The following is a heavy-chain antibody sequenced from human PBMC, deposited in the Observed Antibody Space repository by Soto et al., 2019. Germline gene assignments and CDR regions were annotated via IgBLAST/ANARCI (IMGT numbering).Heavy chain of an antibody. D-gene: IGHD2-2*01. V-gene: IGHV6-1*01. CDR1: GDSVSSNSAA. Sequence: TLSLTCAISGDSVSSNSAAWNWIRQSPSRGLEWLGRTYYRSKWYNDYAVSVKSRITINPDTSKNQFSLQLNSVTPEDTAVYYCARVHPRAEYQLLLDGMDVWGQGTTVTVSS. CDR3: ARVHPRAEYQLLLDGMDV. J-gene: IGHJ6*02. CDR2: TYYRSKWYN.